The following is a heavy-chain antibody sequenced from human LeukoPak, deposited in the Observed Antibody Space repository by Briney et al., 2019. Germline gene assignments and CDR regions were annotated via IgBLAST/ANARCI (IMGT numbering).Heavy chain of an antibody. CDR1: GFTFSNAW. CDR2: IKSKTDGGTT. D-gene: IGHD3-22*01. V-gene: IGHV3-15*01. J-gene: IGHJ1*01. CDR3: TTDLSELDDSGYYAKYFHH. Sequence: GGSLRLSCVASGFTFSNAWMSWVRQAPGKGLEWVGHIKSKTDGGTTDYAAPVKGRFTISRDDSKDTLFLQMNSLKTEDTAVYYCTTDLSELDDSGYYAKYFHHWGQGPLVSVSS.